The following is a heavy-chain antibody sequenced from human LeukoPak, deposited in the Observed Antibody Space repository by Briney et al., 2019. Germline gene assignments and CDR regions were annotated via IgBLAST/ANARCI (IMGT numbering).Heavy chain of an antibody. D-gene: IGHD1-26*01. J-gene: IGHJ5*02. CDR3: ARDTKRSRARWENLGFDP. CDR1: GYSFTNYG. CDR2: IITYNGNT. V-gene: IGHV1-18*01. Sequence: GASVKVSCKASGYSFTNYGISWVRQAPGQGLEWMGHIITYNGNTNYAQKVQGRVTMTTDTSTSTAYMELRSLRSDDTAVYYCARDTKRSRARWENLGFDPWGQGTLVTVSS.